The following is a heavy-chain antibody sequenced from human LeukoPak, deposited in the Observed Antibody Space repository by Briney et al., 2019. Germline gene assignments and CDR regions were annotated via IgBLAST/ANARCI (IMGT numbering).Heavy chain of an antibody. Sequence: ASVKVSCKASGYTFTSYGISWVRQAPGQGLEWMGWISAYNGNTNYAQKLQGRVTMTTDTSTSTAYMELRSLRSDDTAVYYCARDRRNYGSGRYLSFDPWGQGTLVTVSS. D-gene: IGHD3-10*01. CDR3: ARDRRNYGSGRYLSFDP. V-gene: IGHV1-18*01. CDR2: ISAYNGNT. CDR1: GYTFTSYG. J-gene: IGHJ5*02.